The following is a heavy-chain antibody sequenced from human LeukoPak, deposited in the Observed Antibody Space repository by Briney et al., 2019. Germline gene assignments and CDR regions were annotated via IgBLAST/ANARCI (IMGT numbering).Heavy chain of an antibody. CDR2: ISSSGSTI. Sequence: GGSLRLSCAASGFTFSSYEMNWVRQAPGKGLEWVSYISSSGSTIYYADSVKGRFTISRDNAKNSLCLQMNSLRAEDTAVYYCARGLNTYYYGSGSYYDYWGQGTLVTVSS. CDR1: GFTFSSYE. D-gene: IGHD3-10*01. J-gene: IGHJ4*02. V-gene: IGHV3-48*03. CDR3: ARGLNTYYYGSGSYYDY.